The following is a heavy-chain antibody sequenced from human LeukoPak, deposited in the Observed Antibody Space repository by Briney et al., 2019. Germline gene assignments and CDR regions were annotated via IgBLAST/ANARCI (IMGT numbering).Heavy chain of an antibody. V-gene: IGHV3-23*01. D-gene: IGHD2-2*01. CDR2: ISGSGGST. CDR1: GFTFSSYA. Sequence: PGGSLRLSCAASGFTFSSYAMSWVRQAPGKGLEWVSAISGSGGSTYYADSVKGRFTISRDNSKNTLYLQMNSLRAEDTAVYYCAKVGSASCYGHLDYWGQGTLVTVSS. J-gene: IGHJ4*02. CDR3: AKVGSASCYGHLDY.